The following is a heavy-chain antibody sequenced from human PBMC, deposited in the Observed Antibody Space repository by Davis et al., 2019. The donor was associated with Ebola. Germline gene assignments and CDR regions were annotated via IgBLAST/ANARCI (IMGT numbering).Heavy chain of an antibody. CDR2: ISGSGTTV. CDR1: GFTFSDYY. Sequence: GGSLRLSCAGSGFTFSDYYMSWIRQAPGKGLEWVSFISGSGTTVSYADSVRGRFTISRDNSMKSVYLHMHSLRAEDTAVYYCAKDLYGSGSYYLGYWGQGTLVTVSS. V-gene: IGHV3-11*04. J-gene: IGHJ4*02. D-gene: IGHD3-10*01. CDR3: AKDLYGSGSYYLGY.